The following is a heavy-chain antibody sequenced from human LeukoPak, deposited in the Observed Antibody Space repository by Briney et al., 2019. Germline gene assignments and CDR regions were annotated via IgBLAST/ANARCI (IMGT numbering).Heavy chain of an antibody. V-gene: IGHV4-30-4*08. D-gene: IGHD3-3*01. J-gene: IGHJ3*02. CDR1: GGSISSGDYY. CDR3: ARDPIFGVVTFGAFDI. Sequence: PSETLSLTCTVSGGSISSGDYYWSWIRQPPGKGLEWIGYIYYSGSTYYNPSLKSRVTISVDTSKNQFSLKLSSVTAADTAVYYCARDPIFGVVTFGAFDIWGQGTMVTVSS. CDR2: IYYSGST.